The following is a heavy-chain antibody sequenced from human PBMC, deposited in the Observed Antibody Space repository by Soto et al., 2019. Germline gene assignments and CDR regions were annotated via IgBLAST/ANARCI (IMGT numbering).Heavy chain of an antibody. J-gene: IGHJ6*02. CDR2: ISYDGSNK. D-gene: IGHD3-10*01. CDR3: AKDLVAWFGELRRYYYYGMDV. V-gene: IGHV3-30*18. Sequence: GGSRRLSCATSAFTFSSYSLDWVGQVPGKGLEWVTVISYDGSNKYYADSVKGRFTISRDNSKNTLYLQMNSLRAEDTAVYYCAKDLVAWFGELRRYYYYGMDVWGQGSTVTVSS. CDR1: AFTFSSYS.